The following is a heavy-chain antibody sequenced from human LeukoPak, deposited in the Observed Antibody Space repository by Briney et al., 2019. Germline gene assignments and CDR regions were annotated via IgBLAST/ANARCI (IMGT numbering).Heavy chain of an antibody. J-gene: IGHJ4*02. D-gene: IGHD3-10*01. Sequence: VASVKVSCKASGYTFTSYGISWVRQAPGQGLEWMGWISAYNGNTNYAQKLQGRVTMTTDTSTSTAYMELRSLRSDDTAVYYCARSEALLWFGELGGYWGQGTLVTVSS. CDR2: ISAYNGNT. V-gene: IGHV1-18*01. CDR1: GYTFTSYG. CDR3: ARSEALLWFGELGGY.